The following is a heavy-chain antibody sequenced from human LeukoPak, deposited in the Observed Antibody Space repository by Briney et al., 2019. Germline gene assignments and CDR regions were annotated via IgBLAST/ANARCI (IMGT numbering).Heavy chain of an antibody. J-gene: IGHJ3*02. CDR3: ARLSADDYDFWSGYLNAFDI. V-gene: IGHV5-51*01. CDR1: GYSFTSYW. CDR2: IYPGDSDT. D-gene: IGHD3-3*01. Sequence: GESLKISCKGSGYSFTSYWIGWVRQMPEKGLEWMGIIYPGDSDTRYSPSLQGQVTISADKSISTAYLQWSSLKASDTAMYYCARLSADDYDFWSGYLNAFDIWGQGTMVTVSS.